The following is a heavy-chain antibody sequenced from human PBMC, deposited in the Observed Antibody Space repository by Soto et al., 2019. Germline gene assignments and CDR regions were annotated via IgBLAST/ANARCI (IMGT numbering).Heavy chain of an antibody. D-gene: IGHD3-10*01. CDR2: IYYSGST. V-gene: IGHV4-30-4*01. CDR1: AGSTSSGDYY. CDR3: AGSYGYYFDS. J-gene: IGHJ4*02. Sequence: SETLSLTCTVSAGSTSSGDYYWSWIRQPPGKGLEWIGYIYYSGSTYYNPSLESRVTISVDTSKNQFSLKMRSVSAADTAVYYCAGSYGYYFDSWGQGTLVTVSS.